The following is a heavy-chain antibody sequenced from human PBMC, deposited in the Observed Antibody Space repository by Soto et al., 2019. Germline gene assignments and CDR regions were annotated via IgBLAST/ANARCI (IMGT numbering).Heavy chain of an antibody. Sequence: QVQLVESGGGVVQPGRALRLSCAASGFTFSSYAMHWVRQAPGKGLERVAVISYDGSNKYYADSVKGRLTISRDNSKNTLYLQMNSLRAEDTAVYYCERDQEAYCGGDCYFDASDIWGQGTMVTVSS. D-gene: IGHD2-21*02. J-gene: IGHJ3*02. V-gene: IGHV3-30-3*01. CDR3: ERDQEAYCGGDCYFDASDI. CDR1: GFTFSSYA. CDR2: ISYDGSNK.